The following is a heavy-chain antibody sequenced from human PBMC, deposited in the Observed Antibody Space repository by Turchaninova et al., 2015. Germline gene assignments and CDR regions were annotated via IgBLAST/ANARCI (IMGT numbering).Heavy chain of an antibody. Sequence: QLQLQESGPGLVKPSETLSLTRPVSVGSISSSSYYWGWIRQPPGKGLEWIGSIYYSGSTYYNPSLKSRVTISVDTSKNQFSLKLSSVTAADTAVYYCARLSTRIQLWSRYFDYWGQGTLVTVSS. CDR1: VGSISSSSYY. CDR3: ARLSTRIQLWSRYFDY. D-gene: IGHD5-18*01. CDR2: IYYSGST. J-gene: IGHJ4*02. V-gene: IGHV4-39*01.